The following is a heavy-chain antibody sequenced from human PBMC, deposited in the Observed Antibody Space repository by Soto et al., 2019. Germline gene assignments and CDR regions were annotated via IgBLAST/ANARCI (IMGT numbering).Heavy chain of an antibody. CDR2: IYHSGST. CDR1: GGSISSGGYS. CDR3: ARDPVGSSSGWFDP. Sequence: SETLSLTCAVSGGSISSGGYSWSWIRQPPGKGLEWIGYIYHSGSTYYNPSLKSRVTISVDRSKNQFSLKLSSVTAADTAVYYCARDPVGSSSGWFDPWGQGTLVTVSS. J-gene: IGHJ5*02. V-gene: IGHV4-30-2*01. D-gene: IGHD6-6*01.